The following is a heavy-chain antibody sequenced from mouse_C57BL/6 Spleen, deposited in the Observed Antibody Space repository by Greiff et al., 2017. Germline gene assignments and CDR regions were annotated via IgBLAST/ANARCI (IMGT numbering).Heavy chain of an antibody. Sequence: VQLQQSGAELVRPGASVTLSCKASGYTFTDYEMHWVKQTPVHGLEWIGAIDPETGGTAYNQKFKGKAILTADKSSSTAYMELRSLTSEDSSVYYCTTHYGSSYESYWGQGTTLTVSS. D-gene: IGHD1-1*01. J-gene: IGHJ2*01. CDR1: GYTFTDYE. CDR2: IDPETGGT. CDR3: TTHYGSSYESY. V-gene: IGHV1-15*01.